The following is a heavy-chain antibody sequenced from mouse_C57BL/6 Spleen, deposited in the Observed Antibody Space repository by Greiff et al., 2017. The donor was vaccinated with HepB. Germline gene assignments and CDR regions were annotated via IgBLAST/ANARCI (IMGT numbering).Heavy chain of an antibody. CDR3: ARSTAQSTLTWFAY. Sequence: VQLQQSGAELARPGASVKLSCKASGYTFTSYGISWVQQRPGQGLEWIGEIYPRSGNTYYNERFKGKATLTADKSSSTAYMELRSLTSEDSAVYFWARSTAQSTLTWFAYWGQGTLVTVSA. D-gene: IGHD3-2*02. J-gene: IGHJ3*01. CDR2: IYPRSGNT. V-gene: IGHV1-81*01. CDR1: GYTFTSYG.